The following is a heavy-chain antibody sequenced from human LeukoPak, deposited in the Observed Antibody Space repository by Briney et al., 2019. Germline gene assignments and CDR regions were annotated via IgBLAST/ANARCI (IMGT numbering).Heavy chain of an antibody. V-gene: IGHV1-2*02. Sequence: ASVKVSCKASGYTFTDNYIHWVRQAPGQGLEWIGWINPKIGGTSSAQKFQGRVTMTRDTSISVAYMELSSLGSDDTAVYYCARDWGNCSGGSCFQDYWGQGTLLIVSS. CDR3: ARDWGNCSGGSCFQDY. CDR2: INPKIGGT. CDR1: GYTFTDNY. D-gene: IGHD2-15*01. J-gene: IGHJ4*02.